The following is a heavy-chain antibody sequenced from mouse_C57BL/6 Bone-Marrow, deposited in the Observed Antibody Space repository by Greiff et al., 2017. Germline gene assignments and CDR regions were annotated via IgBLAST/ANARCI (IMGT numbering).Heavy chain of an antibody. CDR1: GYTFTSYG. V-gene: IGHV1-81*01. CDR2: LYPRSGNT. Sequence: QVQLQQSGAELARPGASVKLSCKASGYTFTSYGISWVKQRTGQGLEWIGELYPRSGNTYYNEKFKGKATLTADKSSSTAYMELRSRTSEDSAVYFWARRLYYYGSSYGGFAYWGQGTLVTVSA. D-gene: IGHD1-1*01. J-gene: IGHJ3*01. CDR3: ARRLYYYGSSYGGFAY.